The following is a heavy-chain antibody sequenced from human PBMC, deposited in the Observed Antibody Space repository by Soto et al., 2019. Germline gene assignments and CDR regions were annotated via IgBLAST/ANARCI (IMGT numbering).Heavy chain of an antibody. CDR2: ISDYNGNT. CDR3: ARDGYYDSVSYGMDV. J-gene: IGHJ6*02. Sequence: QVQLVQSGAEVKKPGASVKVSCKTSGYTFNNYGISWVRQAPGQGLEWMGWISDYNGNTNYPQKFQGRVTMTTDTSTKTVYMVLTSLRSDDTAVYYCARDGYYDSVSYGMDVWGRGTTVTVSS. V-gene: IGHV1-18*01. CDR1: GYTFNNYG. D-gene: IGHD3-16*01.